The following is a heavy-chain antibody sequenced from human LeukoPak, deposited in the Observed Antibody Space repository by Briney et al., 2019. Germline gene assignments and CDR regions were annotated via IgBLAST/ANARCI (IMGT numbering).Heavy chain of an antibody. J-gene: IGHJ3*02. V-gene: IGHV1-8*01. CDR2: MNPNSGNT. Sequence: ASVKVSCKASGYTFTSYDINWVRQATGQGLEWMGWMNPNSGNTGYAQKFQGRVTMTRNTSISTAYMELSSPRSEDTAVYYCARNNKLLFSDFDIWGQGTMVTVSS. D-gene: IGHD2-2*01. CDR3: ARNNKLLFSDFDI. CDR1: GYTFTSYD.